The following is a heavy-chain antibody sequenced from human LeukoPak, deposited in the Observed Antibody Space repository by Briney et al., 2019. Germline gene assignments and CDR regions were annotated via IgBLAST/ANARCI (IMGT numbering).Heavy chain of an antibody. V-gene: IGHV1-18*01. J-gene: IGHJ6*02. CDR1: GYTFTSYG. Sequence: GASVKVSCRASGYTFTSYGISWVRQAPGQGLEWMGWISAYNGDTNYPQKLQGRVTLTTDTSTSTAYMELRSLRSDDTAVYYCARDSSYDYVWGSYRYSGHFYYGMDVWGQGTTVTVSS. D-gene: IGHD3-16*02. CDR2: ISAYNGDT. CDR3: ARDSSYDYVWGSYRYSGHFYYGMDV.